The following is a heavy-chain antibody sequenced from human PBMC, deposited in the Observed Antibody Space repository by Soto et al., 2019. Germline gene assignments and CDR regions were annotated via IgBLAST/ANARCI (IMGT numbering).Heavy chain of an antibody. Sequence: QLQLQESGPGLVKPSETLSLTCTVSGGSISSSSYYWGWIRQPPGKGLEWIGSIYYSGSTYYNPSLKSRVTISVDTSKNQFSLKLSSVTAADTAVYYCARHLGDYGNPYYFDYWGQGTLVTVSS. V-gene: IGHV4-39*01. CDR3: ARHLGDYGNPYYFDY. J-gene: IGHJ4*02. CDR2: IYYSGST. CDR1: GGSISSSSYY. D-gene: IGHD4-17*01.